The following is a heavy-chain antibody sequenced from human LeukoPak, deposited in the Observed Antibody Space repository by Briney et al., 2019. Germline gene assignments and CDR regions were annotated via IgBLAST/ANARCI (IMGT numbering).Heavy chain of an antibody. CDR1: GFTFSSYG. CDR2: ISSSSSTI. CDR3: ARVSFYYDSSGPY. D-gene: IGHD3-22*01. Sequence: SGGSLRLSCAASGFTFSSYGMNWVRQAPGKGLEWVSYISSSSSTIYYTDSVKGRFTISRDNAKNSLYLQMNSLRAEDTAVYYCARVSFYYDSSGPYWGQGTLVTVSS. V-gene: IGHV3-48*01. J-gene: IGHJ4*02.